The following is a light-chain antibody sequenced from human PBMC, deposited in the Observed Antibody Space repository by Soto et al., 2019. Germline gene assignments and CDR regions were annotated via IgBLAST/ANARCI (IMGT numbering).Light chain of an antibody. Sequence: QSALTQTPSVSGSPGQSVTMSCTGTRYDVGGYNYVSWYQQHPGKAPKVIIYEVDKRPSGVPDRFSGSKSGNTASLTISGLQTEDEAEYYCSSYRTSTTPYYVFGTGTKLTVL. CDR1: RYDVGGYNY. V-gene: IGLV2-8*01. CDR3: SSYRTSTTPYYV. CDR2: EVD. J-gene: IGLJ1*01.